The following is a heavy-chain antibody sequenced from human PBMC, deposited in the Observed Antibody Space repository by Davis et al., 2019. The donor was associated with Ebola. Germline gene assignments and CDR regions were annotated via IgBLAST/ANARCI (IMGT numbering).Heavy chain of an antibody. Sequence: SVKVSCKASGGTFSSYAISWVRQAPGQGLEWMGGIIPIFGTANYAQKFQGRVTITADESTSTAYMELSSLRSEDTAVYYCARGGWELLYGRFDYWGQGALVTVSS. J-gene: IGHJ4*02. CDR3: ARGGWELLYGRFDY. CDR1: GGTFSSYA. CDR2: IIPIFGTA. D-gene: IGHD1-26*01. V-gene: IGHV1-69*13.